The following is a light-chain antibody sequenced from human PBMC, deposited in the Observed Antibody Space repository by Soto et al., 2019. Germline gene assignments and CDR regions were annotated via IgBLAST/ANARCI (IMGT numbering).Light chain of an antibody. CDR1: SGHSSYA. CDR3: QTWGTGIQWV. J-gene: IGLJ3*02. V-gene: IGLV4-69*01. Sequence: QAVVTQSPSASASLGASVKLTCTLSSGHSSYAIAWHQQQPEKGPRYLMKLNSDVSHSKGDGIPDRFSGSSSGAERYLTISSLQSEDEADYYCQTWGTGIQWVFGGGTKLTVL. CDR2: LNSDVSH.